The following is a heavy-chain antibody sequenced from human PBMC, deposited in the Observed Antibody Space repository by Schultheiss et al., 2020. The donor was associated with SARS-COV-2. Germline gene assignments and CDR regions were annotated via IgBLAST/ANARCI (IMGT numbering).Heavy chain of an antibody. CDR1: GFTFSSYA. CDR3: ARDFVVAATYGMDV. J-gene: IGHJ6*02. D-gene: IGHD2-15*01. CDR2: ISYDGSNK. Sequence: GGSLRLSCAASGFTFSSYAMHWVRQAPGKGLEWVAVISYDGSNKYYADSVKGRFTISRDNSKNTLYLQMNSLRAEDTAVYYCARDFVVAATYGMDVWGQGTTVTVSS. V-gene: IGHV3-30-3*01.